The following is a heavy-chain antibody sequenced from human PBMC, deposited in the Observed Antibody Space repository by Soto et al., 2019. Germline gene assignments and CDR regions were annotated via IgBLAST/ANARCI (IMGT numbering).Heavy chain of an antibody. V-gene: IGHV4-30-2*01. CDR2: INHSGST. CDR3: ARSGGSGSYYPSYYYYGMDV. Sequence: SETLSLTCAVSGGSISSGGYSWSWIRQPPGKGLEWIGEINHSGSTNYNPSLKSRVTISVDTSKNQFSLKLSSVTAADTAVYYCARSGGSGSYYPSYYYYGMDVWGQGTTVTVSS. D-gene: IGHD3-10*01. J-gene: IGHJ6*02. CDR1: GGSISSGGYS.